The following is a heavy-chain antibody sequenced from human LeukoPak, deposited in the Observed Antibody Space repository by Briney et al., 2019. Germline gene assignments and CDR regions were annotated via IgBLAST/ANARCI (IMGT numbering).Heavy chain of an antibody. CDR1: GYPFTNFG. Sequence: GASVKVSCKSSGYPFTNFGFSWLRQAPGQGLEWVGWISAYTGKTHYAQRFQGRVTITTDTSTGTAYMDVRGLTTDDTAVYYCGRDQASGSGNYQDHWGQGILVTVSS. D-gene: IGHD3-10*01. CDR2: ISAYTGKT. V-gene: IGHV1-18*01. CDR3: GRDQASGSGNYQDH. J-gene: IGHJ4*02.